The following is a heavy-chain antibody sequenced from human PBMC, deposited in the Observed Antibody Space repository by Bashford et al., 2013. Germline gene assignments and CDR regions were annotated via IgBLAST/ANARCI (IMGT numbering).Heavy chain of an antibody. V-gene: IGHV3-30-3*01. Sequence: GSLRLSCAASGFTFSSYAMHWVRQAPGKGLEWVAVISYDGSNKYYADSVKGRFTISRDNSKNTLYLQMNSLRAEDTAVYYCARMINLRPRIIQGVPNGADYWGQGNPGHRLL. CDR1: GFTFSSYA. J-gene: IGHJ4*02. CDR2: ISYDGSNK. D-gene: IGHD3-10*01. CDR3: ARMINLRPRIIQGVPNGADY.